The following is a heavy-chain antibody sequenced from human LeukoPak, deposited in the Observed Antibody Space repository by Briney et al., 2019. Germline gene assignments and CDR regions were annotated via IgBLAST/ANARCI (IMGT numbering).Heavy chain of an antibody. CDR1: GYTFTGYY. Sequence: GASVKVSCKASGYTFTGYYMHWVRQAPGQGLEWMGWINPNSGGTNYAQKFQGRVTMTRDTSISTAYMELSRLRSDDTAVYYCARSYNWSFGDFDYWGQGTLVTVSS. D-gene: IGHD1-20*01. CDR2: INPNSGGT. J-gene: IGHJ4*02. CDR3: ARSYNWSFGDFDY. V-gene: IGHV1-2*02.